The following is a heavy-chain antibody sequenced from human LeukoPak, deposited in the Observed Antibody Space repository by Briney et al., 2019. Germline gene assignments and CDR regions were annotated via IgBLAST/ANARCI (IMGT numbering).Heavy chain of an antibody. J-gene: IGHJ3*02. Sequence: GGSLRLSCAASGFTFDDYAMHWVRQAPGKGLEWVSGISWNSGSIGYADSVKGRFTISRDNAKNSLYLQMNSLRAEDTALYYCAKATKWELPDDAFDIWGQGTMVTVSS. V-gene: IGHV3-9*01. CDR1: GFTFDDYA. CDR3: AKATKWELPDDAFDI. CDR2: ISWNSGSI. D-gene: IGHD1-26*01.